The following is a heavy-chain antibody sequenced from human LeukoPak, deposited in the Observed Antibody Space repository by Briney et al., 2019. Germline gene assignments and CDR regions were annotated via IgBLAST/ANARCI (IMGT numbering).Heavy chain of an antibody. CDR2: IYHSGST. CDR3: ARVMVVTTPAYYYYMDV. Sequence: KPSETLSLTCTVSGYSISSGYYWGWIRQPPGKGLEWVGSIYHSGSTYYNPSLKSRVTISVDTSKNQFSLKLSSVTAADTAVYYCARVMVVTTPAYYYYMDVWGKGTTVTVSS. V-gene: IGHV4-38-2*02. CDR1: GYSISSGYY. J-gene: IGHJ6*03. D-gene: IGHD4/OR15-4a*01.